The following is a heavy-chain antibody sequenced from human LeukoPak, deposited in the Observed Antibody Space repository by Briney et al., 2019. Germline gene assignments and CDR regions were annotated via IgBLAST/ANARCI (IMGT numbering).Heavy chain of an antibody. CDR3: AREPYSRAAGSYYYYYGMDV. V-gene: IGHV3-48*02. D-gene: IGHD6-13*01. CDR2: ISSSSSTI. J-gene: IGHJ6*02. Sequence: PGGSLRLSCAASGFTFSSYSMNWVRQAPGKGLEWVSYISSSSSTIYYADSVKGRFTISRDNAKNSLYLQMNSLRDEDTAVYYCAREPYSRAAGSYYYYYGMDVWGQGTTVTVSS. CDR1: GFTFSSYS.